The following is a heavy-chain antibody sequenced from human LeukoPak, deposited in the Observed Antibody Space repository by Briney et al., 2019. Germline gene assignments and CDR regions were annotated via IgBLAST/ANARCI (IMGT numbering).Heavy chain of an antibody. CDR3: ARAPGGATHAFDI. CDR2: IYHSGRT. V-gene: IGHV4-38-2*02. J-gene: IGHJ3*02. D-gene: IGHD1-26*01. CDR1: GYSISSGYY. Sequence: SETLSLTCTVSGYSISSGYYWGWFRQPPGKGLEWIGSIYHSGRTYYNPSLKSRVTISVDTSKNPFSLKLSSVTAADTAVYYCARAPGGATHAFDIWGQGTMVTVSS.